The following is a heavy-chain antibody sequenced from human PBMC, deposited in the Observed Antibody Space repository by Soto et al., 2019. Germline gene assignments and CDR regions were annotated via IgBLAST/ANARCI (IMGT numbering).Heavy chain of an antibody. D-gene: IGHD5-18*01. CDR3: ARGHKDTTMVTARFFDY. Sequence: QLQLQESGSGLVKPSQTLSLTCAVSGGSISSGGYSWSWIRQPPGKGLEWIGYIYHSGSTYYNPSLKRRVTISVDRYKNQFSLKLSSVTAADTAVYYCARGHKDTTMVTARFFDYWGQGTLVTVSS. V-gene: IGHV4-30-2*01. CDR2: IYHSGST. J-gene: IGHJ4*02. CDR1: GGSISSGGYS.